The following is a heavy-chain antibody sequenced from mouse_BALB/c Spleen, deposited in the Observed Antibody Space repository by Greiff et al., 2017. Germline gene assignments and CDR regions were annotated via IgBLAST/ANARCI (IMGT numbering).Heavy chain of an antibody. J-gene: IGHJ4*01. CDR2: ISNGGGST. CDR1: GFTFSSYT. Sequence: EVQLVESGGGLVQPGGSLKLSCAASGFTFSSYTMSWVRQTPEKRLEWVAYISNGGGSTYYPDTVKGRFTISRDNAKNTLYLQMSSLKSEDTAMYYCARHDGYRYAMDYWGQGTSVTVSS. V-gene: IGHV5-12-2*01. CDR3: ARHDGYRYAMDY. D-gene: IGHD2-3*01.